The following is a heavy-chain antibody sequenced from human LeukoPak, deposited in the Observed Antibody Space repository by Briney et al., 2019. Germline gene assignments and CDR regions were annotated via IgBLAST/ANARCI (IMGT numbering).Heavy chain of an antibody. Sequence: GGSLRLSCAASGFTFSSYSKNWVRQAPGKGLEWVSSISSSSSYIYYADSVKGRFTISRDNAKNSLYLQMNSLRAEDTAVYYCAKTYGGKRPIDYWGQGTLVTVSS. J-gene: IGHJ4*02. D-gene: IGHD4/OR15-4a*01. CDR3: AKTYGGKRPIDY. V-gene: IGHV3-21*01. CDR1: GFTFSSYS. CDR2: ISSSSSYI.